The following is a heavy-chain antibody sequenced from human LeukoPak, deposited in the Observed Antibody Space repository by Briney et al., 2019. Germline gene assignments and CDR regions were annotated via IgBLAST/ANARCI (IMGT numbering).Heavy chain of an antibody. D-gene: IGHD3-10*01. CDR1: GFTFSTYW. CDR3: AKPRWGGYFDY. V-gene: IGHV3-7*01. J-gene: IGHJ4*02. Sequence: GGSLRLSCAASGFTFSTYWMSWVRQAPGKGLEWVANIKQDGSEKYYVDSVKGRFTISRDNAKNSLYLQMNSLRAEDTAVYYCAKPRWGGYFDYWGQGALVTVSS. CDR2: IKQDGSEK.